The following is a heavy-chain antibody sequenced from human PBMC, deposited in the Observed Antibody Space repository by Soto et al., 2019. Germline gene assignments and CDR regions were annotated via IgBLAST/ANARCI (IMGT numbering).Heavy chain of an antibody. Sequence: PSETLSLTCTVSGGSISSGDYYWSWIRQPPGKGLEWIGYIYYSGSTYYNPSLKSRVTISVDTSKNQFSLKLSSVTAADTAVYYCASVKGYYDSSGYNWFEPWGQGTPVTVSS. CDR3: ASVKGYYDSSGYNWFEP. V-gene: IGHV4-30-4*01. CDR1: GGSISSGDYY. CDR2: IYYSGST. D-gene: IGHD3-22*01. J-gene: IGHJ5*02.